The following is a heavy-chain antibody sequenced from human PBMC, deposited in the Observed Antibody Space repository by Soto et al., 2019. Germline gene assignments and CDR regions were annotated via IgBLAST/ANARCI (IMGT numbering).Heavy chain of an antibody. Sequence: QVQLVQSGAEVKKPGSSVKVSCKTSGGTFSTFAINWVRQAPGQGLEWIGGLIPTFNRPNYAQRYQGRVSISADESTSTVYLELRSLSSEDTAMYYCARDIDAFYTSIGDWGPGTLVTVSS. V-gene: IGHV1-69*01. CDR2: LIPTFNRP. CDR3: ARDIDAFYTSIGD. CDR1: GGTFSTFA. D-gene: IGHD3-3*01. J-gene: IGHJ4*02.